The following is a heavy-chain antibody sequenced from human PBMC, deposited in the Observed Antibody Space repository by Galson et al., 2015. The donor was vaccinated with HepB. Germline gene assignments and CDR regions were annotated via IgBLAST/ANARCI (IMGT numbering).Heavy chain of an antibody. Sequence: SVKVSCKASGYTFTSFAIHWVRQAPGQGLELMGWINGGNGFTRSSQKLQGRVSITRDTSASTAYMELSGLRSEDTAVYYCARGGVLLLQFGSPFGYFDYWGQGTLVTASS. CDR3: ARGGVLLLQFGSPFGYFDY. J-gene: IGHJ4*02. V-gene: IGHV1-3*01. CDR2: INGGNGFT. CDR1: GYTFTSFA. D-gene: IGHD3-10*01.